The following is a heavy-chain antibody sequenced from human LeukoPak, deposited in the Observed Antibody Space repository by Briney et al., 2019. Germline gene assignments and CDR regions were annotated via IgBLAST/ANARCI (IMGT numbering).Heavy chain of an antibody. Sequence: GGSLRLSCAASGFTFSSYWMSWVRQAPGKGLEWVANIKQDGSEKYYVDSVKGRFTISRDNAKNSLYLQMNSLRAEDTAVYYCARVNTAMVADYYFDYWGQGTLVTVSS. V-gene: IGHV3-7*01. J-gene: IGHJ4*02. CDR3: ARVNTAMVADYYFDY. D-gene: IGHD5-18*01. CDR2: IKQDGSEK. CDR1: GFTFSSYW.